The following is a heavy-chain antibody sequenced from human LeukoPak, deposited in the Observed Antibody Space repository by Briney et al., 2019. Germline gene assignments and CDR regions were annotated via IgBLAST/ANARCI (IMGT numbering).Heavy chain of an antibody. J-gene: IGHJ1*01. CDR2: IYYSGST. CDR3: ARVSFGGEYFQH. V-gene: IGHV4-59*01. Sequence: NPSETLSLTCTVSGGSISSYYWSWIRQTPGKGLEWIGYIYYSGSTNYNPSLKSRVTISVDTSKNQFSLKLSSVTAADTAVYYCARVSFGGEYFQHWGQGTLVTVSS. D-gene: IGHD3-16*01. CDR1: GGSISSYY.